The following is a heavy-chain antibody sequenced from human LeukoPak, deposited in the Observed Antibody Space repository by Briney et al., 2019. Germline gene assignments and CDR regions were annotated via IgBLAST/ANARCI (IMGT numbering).Heavy chain of an antibody. CDR3: ARDQDSSGWSPFDY. CDR2: ISSSSSYI. V-gene: IGHV3-21*01. CDR1: GSTFSSYS. D-gene: IGHD6-19*01. J-gene: IGHJ4*02. Sequence: GGSLRLSCAASGSTFSSYSMNWVRQAPGKGLEWVSSISSSSSYIYYADSVKGRFTISRDNAKNSLYLQMNSLRAEDTAVYYCARDQDSSGWSPFDYWGQGTLVTVSS.